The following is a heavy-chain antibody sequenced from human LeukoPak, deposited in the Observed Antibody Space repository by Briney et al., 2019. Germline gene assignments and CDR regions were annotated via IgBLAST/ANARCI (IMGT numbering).Heavy chain of an antibody. Sequence: SETLSLACTVSGTSISSGNYYWGWIRQPPGKGLEWIGTIYYSGSTYYNPSLKSRVTISVDKSKNQFSLKLSSVTAADTAVYYCARPYYDILTGPDMAFDIWGQGTMVTVSS. CDR3: ARPYYDILTGPDMAFDI. D-gene: IGHD3-9*01. CDR2: IYYSGST. J-gene: IGHJ3*02. V-gene: IGHV4-39*07. CDR1: GTSISSGNYY.